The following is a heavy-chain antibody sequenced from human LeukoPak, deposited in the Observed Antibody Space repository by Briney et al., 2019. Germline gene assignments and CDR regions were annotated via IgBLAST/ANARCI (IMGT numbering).Heavy chain of an antibody. CDR3: ARWLEFGYDAFDI. CDR2: IIPIFGTA. CDR1: GGTFSSYA. D-gene: IGHD5-24*01. J-gene: IGHJ3*02. V-gene: IGHV1-69*05. Sequence: ASVKVSCKASGGTFSSYAISWVRQAPGQGLEGMGRIIPIFGTANYAQKFQGRVTITTDESTSTAYMELSSLRSEDTAVYYCARWLEFGYDAFDIWGQGTMVTVSS.